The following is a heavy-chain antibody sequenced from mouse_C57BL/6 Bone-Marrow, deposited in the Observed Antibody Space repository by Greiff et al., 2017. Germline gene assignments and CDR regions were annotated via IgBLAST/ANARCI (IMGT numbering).Heavy chain of an antibody. V-gene: IGHV1-81*01. CDR1: GYTFTSYG. CDR2: IYPRSGNT. Sequence: QVQLQQSGAELARPGASVKLSCKASGYTFTSYGISWVKQRTGQGLEWIGEIYPRSGNTYYNEKFKGKATLTADKSSSTAYMELRSLTSEDSAVFFGARVGLLWLRRGLDYWGQGTTLTVSS. D-gene: IGHD2-2*01. J-gene: IGHJ2*01. CDR3: ARVGLLWLRRGLDY.